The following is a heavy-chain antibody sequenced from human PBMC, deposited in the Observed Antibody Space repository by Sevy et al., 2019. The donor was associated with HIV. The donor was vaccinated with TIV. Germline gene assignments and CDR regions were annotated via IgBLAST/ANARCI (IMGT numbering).Heavy chain of an antibody. CDR3: ARGGDYYGSGSSQYYFDY. V-gene: IGHV3-30-3*01. J-gene: IGHJ4*02. D-gene: IGHD3-10*01. Sequence: GGSLRLSCAASGFTFSTYAMHWVRQAPGKGLEWVAVISYDGSNKYYVDSVKGRFTISRDNSKSTLYLQMNSLRAEDTAVYYCARGGDYYGSGSSQYYFDYWGQGTLVTVSS. CDR1: GFTFSTYA. CDR2: ISYDGSNK.